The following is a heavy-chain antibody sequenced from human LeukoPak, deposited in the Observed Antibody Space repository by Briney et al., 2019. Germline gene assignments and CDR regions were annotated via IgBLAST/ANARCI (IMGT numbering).Heavy chain of an antibody. CDR1: GFSFSGSG. D-gene: IGHD3-16*01. J-gene: IGHJ3*02. V-gene: IGHV3-30*02. Sequence: GGSLRLSYAASGFSFSGSGMHWVRQSPGKGPEWVAFIRYDESVKSYANSVKGRFTGSRDNSKNTLFLQMNNLRAEDTAVYYCARDLPGGAKAFNIWGLGTMVIVSS. CDR2: IRYDESVK. CDR3: ARDLPGGAKAFNI.